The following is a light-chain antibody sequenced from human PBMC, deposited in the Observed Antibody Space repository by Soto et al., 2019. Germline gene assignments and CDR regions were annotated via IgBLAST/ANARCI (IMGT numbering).Light chain of an antibody. Sequence: DIQMTHSPSSLSASLGATVTFPGRAIQKINIFLSWYQQKPGKAPKLLIFLASTLESGVPSRFGGSGSGTDFTLSISSLQPEDSATYYCQQSLGNPRTFGGGTKVEIQ. CDR2: LAS. CDR3: QQSLGNPRT. CDR1: QKINIF. J-gene: IGKJ4*01. V-gene: IGKV1-39*01.